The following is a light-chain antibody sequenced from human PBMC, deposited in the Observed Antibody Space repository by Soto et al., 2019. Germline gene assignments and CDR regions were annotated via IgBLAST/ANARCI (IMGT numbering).Light chain of an antibody. Sequence: DIQMTQSPSTLSASVGDRVTITCRASERISSWLSWYQQKLWKAPKLLIYKPSTLESGVPSRFRGRGSGTEFPLTISSLQPDDFANYYFQQYNDYSWAFGQGTQVEIK. V-gene: IGKV1-5*03. J-gene: IGKJ1*01. CDR1: ERISSW. CDR2: KPS. CDR3: QQYNDYSWA.